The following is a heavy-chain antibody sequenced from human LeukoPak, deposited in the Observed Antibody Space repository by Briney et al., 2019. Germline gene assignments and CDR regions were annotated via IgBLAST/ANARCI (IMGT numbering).Heavy chain of an antibody. D-gene: IGHD3-3*01. CDR2: ISAYNGNT. J-gene: IGHJ4*02. CDR3: ARAPRLRFLEWLLYPFDY. CDR1: GYTFTSYG. V-gene: IGHV1-18*01. Sequence: ASVKVSCKASGYTFTSYGISWVRQAPGQGLEWMGWISAYNGNTNYAQKLQGRVTMTTDTSTSTAYMELRSLRSDDTAVYCCARAPRLRFLEWLLYPFDYWGQGTLVTVSS.